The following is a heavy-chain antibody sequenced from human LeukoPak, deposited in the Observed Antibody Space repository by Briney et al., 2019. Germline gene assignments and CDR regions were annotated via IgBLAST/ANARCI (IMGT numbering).Heavy chain of an antibody. CDR2: INPDGSTI. Sequence: GGSLRLSCAASGPTFSTSWMAWIRQAPGKGLDWLGNINPDGSTINYVDSVKGRFTFSRDNAKNSLYLQMNSLRAEDTAVFYCARDSGYNAFDIWGQGTMVTVSS. CDR1: GPTFSTSW. V-gene: IGHV3-7*01. D-gene: IGHD5-12*01. J-gene: IGHJ3*02. CDR3: ARDSGYNAFDI.